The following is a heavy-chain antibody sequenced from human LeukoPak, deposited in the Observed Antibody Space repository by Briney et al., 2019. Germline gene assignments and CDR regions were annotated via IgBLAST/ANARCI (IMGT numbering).Heavy chain of an antibody. CDR1: GYTFTGYY. J-gene: IGHJ3*02. CDR2: INPNSGGT. D-gene: IGHD1-26*01. Sequence: ASVKFSCKASGYTFTGYYMHWVRQAPGQGLEWMGWINPNSGGTNYAQKFQGWVTMTRDTSISTAYMELSRLRSDDTAVYYCARDTRGIVGATAGGDAFDIWGQGTMVTVSS. V-gene: IGHV1-2*04. CDR3: ARDTRGIVGATAGGDAFDI.